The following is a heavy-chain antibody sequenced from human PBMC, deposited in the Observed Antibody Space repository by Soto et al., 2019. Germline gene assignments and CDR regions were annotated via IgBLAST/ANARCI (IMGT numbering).Heavy chain of an antibody. CDR3: ARGRGYCSGSSCYVDL. CDR1: GFTFSSYW. J-gene: IGHJ5*02. V-gene: IGHV3-74*01. CDR2: INIDGSST. D-gene: IGHD2-15*01. Sequence: EVQLVESGGGLVQPGGSLRLSCAASGFTFSSYWMHWVRQAPGKGLVWVSRINIDGSSTSYEDSVKGRFTISRDNAKNTRYLQMNSLRVEDTAVYYCARGRGYCSGSSCYVDLWGQGTLVTGSS.